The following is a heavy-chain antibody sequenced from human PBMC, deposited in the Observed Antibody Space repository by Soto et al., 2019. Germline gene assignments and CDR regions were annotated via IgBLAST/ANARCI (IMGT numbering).Heavy chain of an antibody. CDR2: IVTGDGST. J-gene: IGHJ4*02. CDR1: GYTFTDYA. D-gene: IGHD6-13*01. Sequence: QVQLVQSGAEVRKPGASVRLSCEASGYTFTDYAIHWVRQAPGQRPEWMGWIVTGDGSTKYLQNFQGRVTFTRDASADTAYMELSSLTSEDTAVYFCATIALGDYWGQGTLVTVSS. CDR3: ATIALGDY. V-gene: IGHV1-3*04.